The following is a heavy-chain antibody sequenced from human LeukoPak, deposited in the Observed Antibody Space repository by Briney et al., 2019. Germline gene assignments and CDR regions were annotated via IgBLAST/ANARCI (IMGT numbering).Heavy chain of an antibody. J-gene: IGHJ5*02. V-gene: IGHV1-18*04. CDR3: AREFFS. Sequence: GASVNVSRKASVYTLPSYGISWVRQAPGQGLEWMGWISAYNGNTNYVQKLQGRVTMTTDTSTSRAYRELRSLRSDDTAVYYCAREFFSWGQGTLVTVSP. CDR1: VYTLPSYG. CDR2: ISAYNGNT.